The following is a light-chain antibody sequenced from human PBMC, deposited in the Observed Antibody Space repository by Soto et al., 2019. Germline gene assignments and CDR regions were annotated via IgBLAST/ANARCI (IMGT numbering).Light chain of an antibody. J-gene: IGKJ4*01. Sequence: DIQMTRSXSSLYASIRDSVYINRRESHSISSYLNWXQQEXGXTPXXXXYPASSLQRVGPSRCSGSGSETEFSRTIRALQPEDFATYYGQQLSRYPLTFGGGTKVDI. CDR2: PAS. CDR1: HSISSY. V-gene: IGKV1-39*01. CDR3: QQLSRYPLT.